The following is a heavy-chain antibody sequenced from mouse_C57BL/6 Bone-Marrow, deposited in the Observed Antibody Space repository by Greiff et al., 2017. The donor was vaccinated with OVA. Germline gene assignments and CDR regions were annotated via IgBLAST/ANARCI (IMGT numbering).Heavy chain of an antibody. D-gene: IGHD1-1*01. CDR2: IYPGGGYT. J-gene: IGHJ3*01. V-gene: IGHV1-63*01. CDR3: AYYYGSSLGFAY. CDR1: GYTFTNYW. Sequence: QVHVKQSGAELVRPGTSVKMSCKASGYTFTNYWIGWAKQRPGHGLEWIGDIYPGGGYTNYNEKFKGKATLTADKSSSKAYMQFSSLTSEDSAIYYCAYYYGSSLGFAYWGQGTLVTLSA.